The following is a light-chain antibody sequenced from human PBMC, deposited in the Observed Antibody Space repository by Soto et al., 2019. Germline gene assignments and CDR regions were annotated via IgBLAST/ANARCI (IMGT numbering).Light chain of an antibody. CDR2: EVS. CDR3: SSYTTSNTYV. Sequence: QSVLTRPASVSGYPGQSITISCTGRSTDVGGYNYVSWYQQHPGKAPKFMIYEVSRRPSGVSNRFSGSKSGNTASLTVSGLQAEDEADYYCSSYTTSNTYVFGTGTKVTVL. V-gene: IGLV2-14*01. CDR1: STDVGGYNY. J-gene: IGLJ1*01.